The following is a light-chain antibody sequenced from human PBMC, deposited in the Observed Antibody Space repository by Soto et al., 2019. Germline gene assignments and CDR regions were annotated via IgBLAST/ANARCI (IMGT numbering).Light chain of an antibody. J-gene: IGKJ1*01. CDR3: QQYCSSPWT. CDR2: WAS. CDR1: QSVLYSSSNKNY. Sequence: DIVMTQSPHSLAVSLGERATINCRSSQSVLYSSSNKNYLAWYQQKPGQPPKLLIYWASTRESGVPDRFSGSGSGTDFTLTISSLQAGDVAVYYCQQYCSSPWTFGQGTKVEIK. V-gene: IGKV4-1*01.